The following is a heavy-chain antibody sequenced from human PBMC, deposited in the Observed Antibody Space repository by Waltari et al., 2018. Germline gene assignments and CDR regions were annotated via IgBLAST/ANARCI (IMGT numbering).Heavy chain of an antibody. CDR2: IYHSGST. V-gene: IGHV4-38-2*01. CDR1: GYSIRSGYS. J-gene: IGHJ4*02. CDR3: ARSPMVPDY. D-gene: IGHD3-10*01. Sequence: VQLQESGPGLVKPSETLSLTCPVSGYSIRSGYSWGWIRQPPGKGLEWIGSIYHSGSTYYNPSLKSRVTISVDTSKNQFSLKLSSVTAADTAVYYCARSPMVPDYWGQGTLVTVSS.